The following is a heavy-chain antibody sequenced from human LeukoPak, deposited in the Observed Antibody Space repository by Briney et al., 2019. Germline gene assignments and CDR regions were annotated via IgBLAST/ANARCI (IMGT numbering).Heavy chain of an antibody. D-gene: IGHD6-19*01. V-gene: IGHV4-59*08. CDR3: VRSMSVAGHNWFDP. J-gene: IGHJ5*02. CDR1: GGSISSYY. CDR2: IYYSGST. Sequence: PSETLSLTCTVSGGSISSYYWSWIRQSPGKGLEWIGYIYYSGSTNYNPSLKSRVTISVDTSKNQFSLKLSSVTAADTAVYYCVRSMSVAGHNWFDPWGQGTLVTVSS.